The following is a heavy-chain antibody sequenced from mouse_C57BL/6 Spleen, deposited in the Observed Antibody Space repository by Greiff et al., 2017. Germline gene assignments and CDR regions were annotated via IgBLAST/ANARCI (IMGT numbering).Heavy chain of an antibody. V-gene: IGHV1-52*01. Sequence: QVQLQQPGAELVRPGSSVKLSCKASGYTFTSYWMHWVKQRPIQGLAWIGNIDPSDSETHYNQKFKDKATLTVDKSSSTAYIQLSSLTSEDSAVYYCARIPIYSWYFDVWGTATTVTVSS. CDR3: ARIPIYSWYFDV. J-gene: IGHJ1*03. CDR1: GYTFTSYW. D-gene: IGHD2-1*01. CDR2: IDPSDSET.